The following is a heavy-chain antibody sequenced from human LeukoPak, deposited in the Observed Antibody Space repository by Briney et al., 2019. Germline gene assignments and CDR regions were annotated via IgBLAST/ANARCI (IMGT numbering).Heavy chain of an antibody. CDR1: GVSISSYY. D-gene: IGHD3-9*01. J-gene: IGHJ4*02. Sequence: SETLSLTCTVSGVSISSYYWSWLRQPPGKGLEWIGYIYYSGSTNYNPSLKSRVTISVDTSKNQFSLKLSSVTAADTAVYYCARATYYDILTGYLFDYWGQGTLVTVSS. CDR3: ARATYYDILTGYLFDY. CDR2: IYYSGST. V-gene: IGHV4-59*01.